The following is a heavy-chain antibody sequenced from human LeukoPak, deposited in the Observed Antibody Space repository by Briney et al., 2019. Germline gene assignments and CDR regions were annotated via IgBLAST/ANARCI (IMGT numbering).Heavy chain of an antibody. D-gene: IGHD5-24*01. J-gene: IGHJ4*02. Sequence: GASVKVSCKASGGTFSSYAISWVRQAPGQGLEWMGRIIPILGIANYAQKFQGRVTITADKSTSTAYMELSSLRSEDTAVYYCARDGYNYPYDYWGQGTLVIVSS. V-gene: IGHV1-69*04. CDR3: ARDGYNYPYDY. CDR1: GGTFSSYA. CDR2: IIPILGIA.